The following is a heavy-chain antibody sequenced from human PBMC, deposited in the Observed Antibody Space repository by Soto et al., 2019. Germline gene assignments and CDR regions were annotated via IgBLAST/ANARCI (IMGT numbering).Heavy chain of an antibody. J-gene: IGHJ6*01. CDR1: GFTFSSYG. V-gene: IGHV3-33*01. D-gene: IGHD6-19*01. CDR3: AREEYSSGWTGGYYYYGMDV. CDR2: IWYDGSNK. Sequence: QVQLVESGGGVVQPGRSLRLSCAASGFTFSSYGMHWVRQAPGKGLEWVAVIWYDGSNKYYADSVKGRFTISRDNSKNTLYLQMNSLRAEDTAVYYCAREEYSSGWTGGYYYYGMDVW.